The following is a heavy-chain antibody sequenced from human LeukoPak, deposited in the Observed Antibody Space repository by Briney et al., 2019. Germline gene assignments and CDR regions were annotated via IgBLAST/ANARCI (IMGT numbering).Heavy chain of an antibody. D-gene: IGHD3-10*01. V-gene: IGHV3-30*03. CDR1: GFTFSSYG. J-gene: IGHJ4*02. CDR3: AMYGSGSYGYFDY. Sequence: GGSLRLSCAASGFTFSSYGMHWVRQAPGKGLEWVAVISYDGSNKYYADSVKGRFTISRDNSKNTLYLQMNSLRAEDTAVYYCAMYGSGSYGYFDYWGQGTLVTVSP. CDR2: ISYDGSNK.